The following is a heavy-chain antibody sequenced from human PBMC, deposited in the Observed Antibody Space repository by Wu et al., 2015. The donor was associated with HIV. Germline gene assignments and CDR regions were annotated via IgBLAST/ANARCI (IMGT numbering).Heavy chain of an antibody. V-gene: IGHV1-69*13. Sequence: QVQLVQSGAEVKKPGSSVKVSCKASGGTFSSYAISWVRQAPGQGLEWMGRIIPIFGTANYAQKFQGRVTITADESTSTAYMELSRLTSDDTAVYYCARDELFRVDDAFDMWGQGTMVIVSS. CDR2: IIPIFGTA. CDR1: GGTFSSYA. CDR3: ARDELFRVDDAFDM. D-gene: IGHD2-15*01. J-gene: IGHJ3*02.